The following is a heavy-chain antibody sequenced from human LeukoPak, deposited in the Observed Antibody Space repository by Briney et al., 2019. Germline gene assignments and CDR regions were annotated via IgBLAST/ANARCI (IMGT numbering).Heavy chain of an antibody. CDR1: GGSFSGYY. D-gene: IGHD5-18*01. J-gene: IGHJ4*02. CDR3: ARDGYSYGYPFDY. V-gene: IGHV4-34*01. Sequence: PSETLSLTCAVYGGSFSGYYWSWIRQPPGKGLEWIGEINHSGSTNYNPSLKSRVTISVDTSKNQFSLKLSSMTAADTAVYYCARDGYSYGYPFDYWGQGTLVTVSS. CDR2: INHSGST.